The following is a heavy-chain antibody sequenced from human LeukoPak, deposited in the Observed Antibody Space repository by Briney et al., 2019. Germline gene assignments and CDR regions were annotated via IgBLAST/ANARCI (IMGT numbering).Heavy chain of an antibody. CDR3: ARGGNFGSGYLYYFDY. CDR1: GYTFTSYA. CDR2: IIPIFGTA. J-gene: IGHJ4*02. V-gene: IGHV1-69*13. D-gene: IGHD3-22*01. Sequence: GASVKVSCKASGYTFTSYAMNWVRQAPGQGLEWMGGIIPIFGTANYAQKFQGRVTITADESTSTAYMELSSLRSEDTAVYYCARGGNFGSGYLYYFDYWGQGTLVTVSS.